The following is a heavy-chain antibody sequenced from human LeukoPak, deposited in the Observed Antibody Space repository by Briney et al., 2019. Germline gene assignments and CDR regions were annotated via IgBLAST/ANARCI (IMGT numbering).Heavy chain of an antibody. J-gene: IGHJ4*02. D-gene: IGHD2-15*01. CDR2: IYSSGST. CDR3: ARGSQSLGYCSGGSCRAKIFDY. CDR1: GGSISSYY. V-gene: IGHV4-4*07. Sequence: SETLSLTCTVSGGSISSYYWSWIRQPAGKGLEWIGRIYSSGSTNYNPSPKSRVTISVDTSKNQFSLKLSSVTAADTAVYYCARGSQSLGYCSGGSCRAKIFDYWGQGTLVTVSS.